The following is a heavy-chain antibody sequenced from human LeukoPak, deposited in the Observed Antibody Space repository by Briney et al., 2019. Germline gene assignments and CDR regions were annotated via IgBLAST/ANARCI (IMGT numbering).Heavy chain of an antibody. V-gene: IGHV4-34*01. CDR1: GGSFSGYY. J-gene: IGHJ2*01. CDR2: INHSGST. Sequence: SETLSLTCAVYGGSFSGYYWSWIRQPPGKGLEWIGEINHSGSTNYNPSLKSRVTISVDTSKDQFSLKLSSVTAADTAVYYCARIVTPIAAAGTNYWYFDLWGRGTLVTVSS. CDR3: ARIVTPIAAAGTNYWYFDL. D-gene: IGHD6-13*01.